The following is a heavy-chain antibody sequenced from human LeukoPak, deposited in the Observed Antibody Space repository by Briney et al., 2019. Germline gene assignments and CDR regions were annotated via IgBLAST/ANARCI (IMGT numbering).Heavy chain of an antibody. J-gene: IGHJ6*04. V-gene: IGHV4-4*02. CDR3: ARGRVRGVIITPYYYYGMDV. Sequence: SETLSLTCAVSGGSIGSSNWWSWVRQPPGKGLEWIGEIYHSGSTNYNPSLKSRVTISVDKSKNQFSLKLSSVTAADTAVYYCARGRVRGVIITPYYYYGMDVWGKGTTVTVSS. CDR2: IYHSGST. CDR1: GGSIGSSNW. D-gene: IGHD3-10*01.